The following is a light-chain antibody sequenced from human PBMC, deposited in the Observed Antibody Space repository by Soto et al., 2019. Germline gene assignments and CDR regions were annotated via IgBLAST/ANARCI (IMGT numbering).Light chain of an antibody. V-gene: IGLV3-21*04. CDR1: NIGSKS. Sequence: SYELTQSPSVSVAPGKTATIPCGGNNIGSKSVHWYQQKPGRAPVLVINNEVDRPSGIPERFSGSNSGNTATLTITRVDAGDEADYYCHVWDSDSDHPVFGGGTKLTVL. CDR3: HVWDSDSDHPV. CDR2: NEV. J-gene: IGLJ2*01.